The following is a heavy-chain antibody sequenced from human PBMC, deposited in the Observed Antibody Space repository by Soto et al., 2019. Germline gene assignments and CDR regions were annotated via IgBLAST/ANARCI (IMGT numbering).Heavy chain of an antibody. CDR1: CGSFSGYY. CDR2: INHSGST. Sequence: QVQLQHWGAGLLKPSETLSLTCAVYCGSFSGYYWTRIRQPPGKGLEWIWEINHSGSTNYNPSLKSGVKISVDTSKNQFSLKLSSVTAANTAVYYCASSGVLLWFGELFNFCMAVRGQATTVPVSS. D-gene: IGHD3-10*01. CDR3: ASSGVLLWFGELFNFCMAV. V-gene: IGHV4-34*01. J-gene: IGHJ6*02.